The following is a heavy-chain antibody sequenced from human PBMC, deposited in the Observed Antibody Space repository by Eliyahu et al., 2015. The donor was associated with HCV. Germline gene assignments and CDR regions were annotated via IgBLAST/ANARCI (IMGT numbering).Heavy chain of an antibody. D-gene: IGHD3-3*01. Sequence: QVQLVESGGGXVQPGRSLRLSCAASGFTFRSXGXXWVRQAPGKGLXWVAVXLYDGSNKYYADSVKGRFTISRDNSKNTLYLQMNSLRAEDTAVYYCARDLAAILEWLLPRYYGMDVWGQGTTVTVSS. CDR2: XLYDGSNK. V-gene: IGHV3-30*03. J-gene: IGHJ6*02. CDR1: GFTFRSXG. CDR3: ARDLAAILEWLLPRYYGMDV.